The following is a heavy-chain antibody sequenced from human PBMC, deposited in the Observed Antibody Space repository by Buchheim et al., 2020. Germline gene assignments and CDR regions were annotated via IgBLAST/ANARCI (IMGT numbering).Heavy chain of an antibody. D-gene: IGHD2-21*02. Sequence: EVQLVASGGALVLPGGSLRLSCAASGFTFSTYTMNWVRQAPGEGLEWVSYISSSGSTIYYADSVKGRFTISRDNAKNSLYLQMNSLRDEDTAVYYCARGVNGDSPLTWFDPWGQGTL. CDR1: GFTFSTYT. V-gene: IGHV3-48*02. CDR2: ISSSGSTI. J-gene: IGHJ5*02. CDR3: ARGVNGDSPLTWFDP.